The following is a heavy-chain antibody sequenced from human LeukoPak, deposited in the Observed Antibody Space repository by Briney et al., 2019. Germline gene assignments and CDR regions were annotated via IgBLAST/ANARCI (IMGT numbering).Heavy chain of an antibody. CDR2: IFYRGSI. CDR1: GGSISNYY. V-gene: IGHV4-59*12. Sequence: SETLPLTCTVSGGSISNYYWSWIRQPPRKGLEWIGYIFYRGSIDYSPSLQSRVTISVDTSKNHLSLRLTSVTAADTAVYFCARGVVLGQDDAFDIWGRGTMVTVSS. J-gene: IGHJ3*02. D-gene: IGHD3/OR15-3a*01. CDR3: ARGVVLGQDDAFDI.